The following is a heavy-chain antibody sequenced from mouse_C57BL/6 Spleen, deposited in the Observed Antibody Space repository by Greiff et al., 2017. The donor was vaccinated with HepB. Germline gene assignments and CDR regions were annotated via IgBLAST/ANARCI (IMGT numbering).Heavy chain of an antibody. CDR1: GFNIKDDY. CDR2: IDPENGDT. Sequence: VQLKESGAELVRPGASVKLSCTASGFNIKDDYMHWVKQRPEQGLEWIGWIDPENGDTEYASKFQGKATITADTSSNTAYLQLSSLTSEDTAVYYCTTGEKSTMVTTKAYWGQGTLVTVSA. V-gene: IGHV14-4*01. CDR3: TTGEKSTMVTTKAY. J-gene: IGHJ3*01. D-gene: IGHD2-2*01.